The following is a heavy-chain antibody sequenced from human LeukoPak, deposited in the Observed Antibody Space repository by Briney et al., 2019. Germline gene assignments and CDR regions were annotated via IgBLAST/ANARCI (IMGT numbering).Heavy chain of an antibody. CDR1: GFTFSSYS. CDR2: ISGDSRYI. V-gene: IGHV3-21*04. J-gene: IGHJ2*01. D-gene: IGHD3-10*01. Sequence: PGGSLRLSCAASGFTFSSYSMNWVRQAPGKGLEWVSAISGDSRYIYYADSVRGRFTISRDNAKNSLYLQMNSLRAEDTAVYYCARARGPGLRPWCCGSGTEYGVYFDLWGRGTLVTVSS. CDR3: ARARGPGLRPWCCGSGTEYGVYFDL.